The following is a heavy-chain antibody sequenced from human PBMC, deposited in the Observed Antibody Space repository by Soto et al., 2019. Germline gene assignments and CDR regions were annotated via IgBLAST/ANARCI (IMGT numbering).Heavy chain of an antibody. V-gene: IGHV1-8*01. J-gene: IGHJ6*02. CDR2: MNPNSGNT. CDR1: GYTCTSYD. Sequence: GASVKVSCKASGYTCTSYDINWVRQATGQGLEWMGWMNPNSGNTGYAQKFKGRVTMTRNTSISTAYMELRSLRSEDTAVYYCARSPNSSSWFTGLYYYYGMDVWGQGTTVTVSS. CDR3: ARSPNSSSWFTGLYYYYGMDV. D-gene: IGHD6-13*01.